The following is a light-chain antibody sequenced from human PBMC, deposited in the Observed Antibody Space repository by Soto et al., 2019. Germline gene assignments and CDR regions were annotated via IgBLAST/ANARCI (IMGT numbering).Light chain of an antibody. CDR2: YVD. V-gene: IGLV2-14*03. J-gene: IGLJ1*01. Sequence: LTQPASVSGSPGQSITISCTGTSRDVGAYDYVSWYLQYPDKAPQLLIYYVDHRPSGVSSRFSGSKSGNTASLTISGLQAEDEGDYYCCSYSDGSIYFFGTGTKVTVL. CDR3: CSYSDGSIYF. CDR1: SRDVGAYDY.